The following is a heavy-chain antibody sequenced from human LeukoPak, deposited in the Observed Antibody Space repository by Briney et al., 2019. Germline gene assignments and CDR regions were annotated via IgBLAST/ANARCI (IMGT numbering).Heavy chain of an antibody. Sequence: PGGSLRLSCAASGFTFDDYAMHWVRQAPGKGLEWVSGISWNSGSKGYADSVKGRFTISRDNAKNSLYLQMNSLRAEDTALYYCAKGAVPAAYPPFDYWGQGTLVTVSS. V-gene: IGHV3-9*01. CDR1: GFTFDDYA. J-gene: IGHJ4*02. CDR3: AKGAVPAAYPPFDY. CDR2: ISWNSGSK. D-gene: IGHD2-2*01.